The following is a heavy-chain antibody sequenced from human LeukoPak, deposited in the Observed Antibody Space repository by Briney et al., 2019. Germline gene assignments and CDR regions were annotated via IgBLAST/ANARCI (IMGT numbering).Heavy chain of an antibody. CDR1: GGTFSSYA. V-gene: IGHV1-69*06. CDR3: ARGNQLWLKGSYFDY. Sequence: GASVKVSCKASGGTFSSYAISWVRQAPGQGLEWMGGIIPIFGTANYAQKFQGRVTITADKSTSTAYIELSSLRSEDTAVYYCARGNQLWLKGSYFDYWGQGTLVTVSS. J-gene: IGHJ4*02. D-gene: IGHD5-18*01. CDR2: IIPIFGTA.